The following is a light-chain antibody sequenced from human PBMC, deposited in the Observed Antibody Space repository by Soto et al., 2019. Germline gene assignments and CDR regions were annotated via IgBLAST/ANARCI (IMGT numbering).Light chain of an antibody. V-gene: IGLV2-14*01. CDR1: SSDVGGYNY. CDR3: SSYTSSRTLWV. CDR2: EVS. J-gene: IGLJ3*02. Sequence: SALTQPASVSGSPGQSITISCTGTSSDVGGYNYVSWYQQHPGKAPKLMIYEVSNRPSGVSNRFSGSKSGNTASLTISGLQAEDEADYYCSSYTSSRTLWVFGGGTKLTV.